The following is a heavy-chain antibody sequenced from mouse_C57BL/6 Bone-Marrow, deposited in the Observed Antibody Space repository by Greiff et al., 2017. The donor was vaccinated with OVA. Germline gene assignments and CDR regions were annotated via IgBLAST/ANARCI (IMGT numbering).Heavy chain of an antibody. CDR2: IYPRSGNT. J-gene: IGHJ3*01. V-gene: IGHV1-81*01. CDR3: EGYDGYYLFAY. D-gene: IGHD2-3*01. Sequence: QVHVKQSGAELARPGASVKLSCKASGYTFTSYGISWVKQRTGQGLEWIGEIYPRSGNTYYNEKFKGKATLTADKSSSTAYMELRSLTSEDSAVYFCEGYDGYYLFAYWGQGTLVTVSA. CDR1: GYTFTSYG.